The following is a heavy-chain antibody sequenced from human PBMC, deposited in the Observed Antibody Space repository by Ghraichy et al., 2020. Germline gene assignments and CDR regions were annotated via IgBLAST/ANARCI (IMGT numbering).Heavy chain of an antibody. CDR3: ARVESWYKAFDI. J-gene: IGHJ3*02. D-gene: IGHD6-13*01. CDR1: GGSISSYY. V-gene: IGHV4-59*01. Sequence: TLSLTCTVSGGSISSYYWSWIRQPPGKGLEWIGYIYYSGSTNYNPSLKSRVTISVDTSKNQFSLKLSSVTAADTAVYYCARVESWYKAFDIWGQGTMVTVSS. CDR2: IYYSGST.